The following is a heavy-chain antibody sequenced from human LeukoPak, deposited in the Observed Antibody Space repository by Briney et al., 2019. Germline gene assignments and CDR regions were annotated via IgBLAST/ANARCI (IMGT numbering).Heavy chain of an antibody. J-gene: IGHJ3*02. CDR1: GGTFSSYA. D-gene: IGHD5-18*01. CDR2: IIPIFGTA. CDR3: ARDRIQLWLRGDAFDI. Sequence: ASVKVSCKASGGTFSSYAISWVRQAPGQGLEWMGRIIPIFGTANYAQKFQGRVTITTDESPSTAYMELSSLRSEDTAVYYCARDRIQLWLRGDAFDIWGQGTMVTVSS. V-gene: IGHV1-69*05.